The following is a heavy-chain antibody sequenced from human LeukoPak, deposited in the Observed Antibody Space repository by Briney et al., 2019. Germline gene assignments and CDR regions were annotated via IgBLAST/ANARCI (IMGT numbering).Heavy chain of an antibody. CDR1: GGSSSGYY. Sequence: PSETLSLTCAVYGGSSSGYYWSWFRQPPGKGLEWIGDINRSGSTNYTPPCKSRVTISVETSKNQCSLKLSSVTAADTAVDYCARGGYSSSWRERRFDYWGQGTLVTVSS. CDR3: ARGGYSSSWRERRFDY. V-gene: IGHV4-34*01. J-gene: IGHJ4*02. CDR2: INRSGST. D-gene: IGHD6-13*01.